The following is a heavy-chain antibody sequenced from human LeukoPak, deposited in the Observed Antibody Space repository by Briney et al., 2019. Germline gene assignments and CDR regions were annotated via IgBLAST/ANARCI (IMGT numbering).Heavy chain of an antibody. CDR3: ARVGVSSSWAYYYYGMDV. D-gene: IGHD6-13*01. Sequence: SETLSLTCTVSGGSISSYYWSWIRQPPGKGLEWIGYIYTSGSTNYNPSLKSRVTISVDTSKNQFSLKLSSVTAADTAVYYCARVGVSSSWAYYYYGMDVWGQGTTVTVSS. CDR1: GGSISSYY. V-gene: IGHV4-4*09. J-gene: IGHJ6*02. CDR2: IYTSGST.